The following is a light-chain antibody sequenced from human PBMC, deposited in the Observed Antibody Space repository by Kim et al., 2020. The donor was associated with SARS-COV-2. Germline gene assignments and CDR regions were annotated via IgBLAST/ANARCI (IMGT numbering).Light chain of an antibody. V-gene: IGLV10-54*01. J-gene: IGLJ3*02. CDR1: SNNVGNQG. CDR2: RNN. Sequence: QAGLTQPPSVSDALRQTATLTCTGNSNNVGNQGAAWLQHHQGHPPKLLSYRNNNRPSGISDRFSASSSGNTASLTISGLQPEDEADYYCSAWDSRLSAWVFGGGTQLTVL. CDR3: SAWDSRLSAWV.